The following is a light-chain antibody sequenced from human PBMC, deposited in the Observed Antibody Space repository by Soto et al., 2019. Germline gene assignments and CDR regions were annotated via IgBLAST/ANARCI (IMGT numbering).Light chain of an antibody. J-gene: IGKJ3*01. CDR3: QQYGSSPFT. Sequence: EIVLTQSPGTLSLSPGERATISCRASQSVSSSYLAWYQQKPGQATRLLIYAASSRATGIPDRFSGSGSGTDFTLTISRLEPEDFAVYYCQQYGSSPFTFGPGTKVDIK. CDR1: QSVSSSY. V-gene: IGKV3-20*01. CDR2: AAS.